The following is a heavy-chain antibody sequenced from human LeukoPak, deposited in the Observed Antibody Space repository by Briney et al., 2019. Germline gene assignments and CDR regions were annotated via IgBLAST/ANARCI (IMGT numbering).Heavy chain of an antibody. V-gene: IGHV4-31*11. D-gene: IGHD3-10*01. Sequence: PSETLSLTCAVYGGSFSGYYWSWIRQHPGKGLEWIGYIYYSGSTYYNPSLKSRVTMSVDTSKNQFSLKLSSVTAADTAVYYCARGFGTSSYYYGMDVWGQGTTVTVSS. J-gene: IGHJ6*02. CDR2: IYYSGST. CDR1: GGSFSGYY. CDR3: ARGFGTSSYYYGMDV.